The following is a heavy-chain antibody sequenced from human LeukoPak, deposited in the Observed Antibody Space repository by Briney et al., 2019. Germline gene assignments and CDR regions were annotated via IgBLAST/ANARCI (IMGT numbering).Heavy chain of an antibody. J-gene: IGHJ4*02. CDR2: IYSGGST. Sequence: GGSLRLSCAASGFTVSSSHMTWVRQTPGKGLEWVSVIYSGGSTYYADSVKGRFTISRDNYKNTLYLQMNSLRAEDTAVYYCTRDLYLGYWGQGTLVTVSS. CDR1: GFTVSSSH. CDR3: TRDLYLGY. V-gene: IGHV3-53*01.